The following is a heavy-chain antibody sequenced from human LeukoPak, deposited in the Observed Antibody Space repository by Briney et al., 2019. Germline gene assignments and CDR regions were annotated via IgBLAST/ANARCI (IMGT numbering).Heavy chain of an antibody. V-gene: IGHV4-34*01. D-gene: IGHD3-10*01. CDR3: ARVIRENYYGSGSFGGDPNWFDP. J-gene: IGHJ5*02. CDR2: INHSGST. CDR1: GGSFSGYY. Sequence: PSETLSLTCAVYGGSFSGYYWSWIRQPPGKGLEWIGEINHSGSTNYNPSLKSRVTISVDTSKNQFSLKLSSVTAADTAVYYCARVIRENYYGSGSFGGDPNWFDPWGQETLVTVSS.